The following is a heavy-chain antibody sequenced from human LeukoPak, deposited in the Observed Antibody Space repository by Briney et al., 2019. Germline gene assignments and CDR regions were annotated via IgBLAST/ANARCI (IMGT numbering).Heavy chain of an antibody. CDR2: ITHTGSS. J-gene: IGHJ4*02. D-gene: IGHD6-19*01. Sequence: PSETLSLTCAVSGGSFTAYYWTWIRQSPEKGLEWIGEITHTGSSDYNPSLKSRVTMSVDTSKHQFSLILTSVTAADTAVYYCARVPYIAVAGIDYWGQEILVTVSS. V-gene: IGHV4-34*01. CDR1: GGSFTAYY. CDR3: ARVPYIAVAGIDY.